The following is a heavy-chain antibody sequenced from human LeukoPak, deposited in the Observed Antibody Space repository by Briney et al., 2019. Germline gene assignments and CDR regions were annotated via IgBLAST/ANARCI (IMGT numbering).Heavy chain of an antibody. CDR2: INQDGREK. D-gene: IGHD3-3*01. CDR1: GFTFSNYW. J-gene: IGHJ4*02. V-gene: IGHV3-7*01. Sequence: GGSLRLSCAASGFTFSNYWMSWVRQAPGKGPEWVANINQDGREKYSVDSVRGRFTLSRDNANNSLYLQMNSLRAEDTAVYYCSRGRRGGDYWGQGTLVTVSS. CDR3: SRGRRGGDY.